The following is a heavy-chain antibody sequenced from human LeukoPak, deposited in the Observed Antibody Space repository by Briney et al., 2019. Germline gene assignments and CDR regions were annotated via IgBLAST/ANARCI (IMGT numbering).Heavy chain of an antibody. Sequence: GGSLRLSCAASGFTFSTYYTNWVRQAPGKGLEWVSFITGSSTYIYYTDSVKGRFTISRDNAKNSLSLQMNSLRDEDTAVYYCASGFSSSPYFDYWGQGTLVTVSS. CDR1: GFTFSTYY. D-gene: IGHD6-6*01. CDR2: ITGSSTYI. J-gene: IGHJ4*02. V-gene: IGHV3-21*01. CDR3: ASGFSSSPYFDY.